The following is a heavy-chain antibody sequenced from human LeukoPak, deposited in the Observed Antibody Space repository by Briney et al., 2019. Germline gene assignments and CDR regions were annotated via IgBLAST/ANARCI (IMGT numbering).Heavy chain of an antibody. V-gene: IGHV3-21*01. Sequence: GGSLRLFCAASGFTLSSYSMNWVRQAPGKGLEWVSSISSSSSYIHFADSVKGRFTVSRDNAKNSLYLQMKSLRGEDTAVYYCARDDYGEAFDIWGQGTMVTVSS. CDR3: ARDDYGEAFDI. D-gene: IGHD4/OR15-4a*01. J-gene: IGHJ3*02. CDR2: ISSSSSYI. CDR1: GFTLSSYS.